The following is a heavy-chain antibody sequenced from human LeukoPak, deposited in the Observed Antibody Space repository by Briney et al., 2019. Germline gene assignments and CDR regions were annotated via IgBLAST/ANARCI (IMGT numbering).Heavy chain of an antibody. CDR2: INHSGST. V-gene: IGHV4-34*01. J-gene: IGHJ3*02. D-gene: IGHD2-15*01. Sequence: TSETLSLTCAVYGGSFSGYYWSWIRKPPGKGLEWIGEINHSGSTNYNPSLKSRATISVDTSKNQFSLKLSSVTAADTAVYYRARSGGTSARVNAFDIWGPGTMVTVSS. CDR1: GGSFSGYY. CDR3: ARSGGTSARVNAFDI.